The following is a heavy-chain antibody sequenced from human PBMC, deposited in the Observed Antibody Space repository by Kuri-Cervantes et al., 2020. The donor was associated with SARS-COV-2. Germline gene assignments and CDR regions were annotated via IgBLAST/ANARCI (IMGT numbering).Heavy chain of an antibody. J-gene: IGHJ6*02. CDR2: ISTYNANA. CDR3: AGGFDYGDYPYYYGMDV. V-gene: IGHV1-18*04. CDR1: GYTFTTYG. D-gene: IGHD4-17*01. Sequence: PSVKVSCKASGYTFTTYGITWVRQAPGQGLEWMGWISTYNANADYAQKLQGRVTMTTDTSTSIAYMELRSLRSDDTAIYYCAGGFDYGDYPYYYGMDVWGQGTTVTVSS.